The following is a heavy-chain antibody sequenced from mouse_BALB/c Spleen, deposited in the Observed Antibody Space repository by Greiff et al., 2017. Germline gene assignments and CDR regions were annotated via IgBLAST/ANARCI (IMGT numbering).Heavy chain of an antibody. V-gene: IGHV3-5*02. CDR2: IYYSGTI. J-gene: IGHJ1*01. CDR1: GISITTGNYR. D-gene: IGHD1-1*01. Sequence: VQLKESGPGLVKPSQTVSLTCTVTGISITTGNYRWSWIRQFPGNKLEWIGYIYYSGTITYNPSLTSRTTITRDTSKNQFFLEMNSLTAEDTATYYCARAVVAPRYWYFDVWGAGTTVTVSS. CDR3: ARAVVAPRYWYFDV.